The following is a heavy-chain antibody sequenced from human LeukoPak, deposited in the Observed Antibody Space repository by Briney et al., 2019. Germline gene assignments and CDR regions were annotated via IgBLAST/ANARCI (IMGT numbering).Heavy chain of an antibody. V-gene: IGHV1-2*02. D-gene: IGHD3-22*01. CDR3: ARGYYDNPLDY. J-gene: IGHJ4*02. CDR1: EYTFSVYH. Sequence: ASVKVSCKASEYTFSVYHIHWVRQAPGQGLEWMAWINPDSGDTNYAQKFQGRVTMTRDTSISTAYMELSRLRSDDTAVYYCARGYYDNPLDYWGQGTLVTVSS. CDR2: INPDSGDT.